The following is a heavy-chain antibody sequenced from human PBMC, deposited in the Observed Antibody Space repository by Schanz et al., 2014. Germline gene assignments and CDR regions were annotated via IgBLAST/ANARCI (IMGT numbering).Heavy chain of an antibody. CDR2: IYSGGHT. Sequence: EVQLVESGGGLVQPEGSLRLSCAASGFSVSSNFMTWVRQAPGKGLDWVSLIYSGGHTNYAGSVKGRFTISRDGSKNTLYLQINSLRAEDSAVYYCVKDLQRELLRDDHYYGMDVWGQGTTVTVSS. CDR1: GFSVSSNF. V-gene: IGHV3-66*01. D-gene: IGHD1-26*01. CDR3: VKDLQRELLRDDHYYGMDV. J-gene: IGHJ6*02.